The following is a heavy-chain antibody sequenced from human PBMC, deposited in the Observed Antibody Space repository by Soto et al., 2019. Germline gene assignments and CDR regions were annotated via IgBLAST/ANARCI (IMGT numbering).Heavy chain of an antibody. V-gene: IGHV4-30-4*01. CDR1: GGSISSGDYY. J-gene: IGHJ4*02. D-gene: IGHD3-10*01. CDR2: IYYSGST. Sequence: SETLSLTCTVSGGSISSGDYYWSWVRQPPGKGLEWIGYIYYSGSTYYNPSLKSRVTISVDTSKNQFSLKLSSVTAADTAVYYCARHRGVAYFDYWGQGTLVTVSS. CDR3: ARHRGVAYFDY.